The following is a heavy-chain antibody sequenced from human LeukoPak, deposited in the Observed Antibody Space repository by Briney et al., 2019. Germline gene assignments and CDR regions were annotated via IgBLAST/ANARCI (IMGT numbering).Heavy chain of an antibody. CDR2: IKSEGSST. CDR1: GFTFIIYW. D-gene: IGHD6-13*01. Sequence: PGGALRLSCAPSGFTFIIYWMHCVRQALEKRLLCVSHIKSEGSSTSYVDSVKGRFTIYRDNAKNSLYLQMNSLRAEDTAVYYCARPVGNSSSWYRDPFDIWGQGTMVTVSS. V-gene: IGHV3-74*01. CDR3: ARPVGNSSSWYRDPFDI. J-gene: IGHJ3*02.